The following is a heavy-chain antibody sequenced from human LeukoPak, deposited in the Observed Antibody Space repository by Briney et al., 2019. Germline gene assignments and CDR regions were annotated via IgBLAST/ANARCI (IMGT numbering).Heavy chain of an antibody. CDR1: VYTFTRHY. Sequence: ASVKVSCKASVYTFTRHYMHWVRQAPGQGLEWMGIINPSSGSTSYAQKFQGRVTMTRDTSTSTVYMELSSLRSEDTAVYYCARGAWFGELLTPIDYWGQGSLVTVSS. J-gene: IGHJ4*02. V-gene: IGHV1-46*01. D-gene: IGHD3-10*01. CDR2: INPSSGST. CDR3: ARGAWFGELLTPIDY.